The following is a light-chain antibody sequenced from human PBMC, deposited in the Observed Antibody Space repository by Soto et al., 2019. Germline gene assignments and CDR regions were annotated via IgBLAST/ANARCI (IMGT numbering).Light chain of an antibody. CDR2: GAS. CDR3: QQYGSSPET. V-gene: IGKV3-20*01. Sequence: EIVLRQSPNTLSLSPGERATLSCRASQSVSSYLAWYQQKPGQAPRLLIYGASSRATGIPDRFSGSGSGTDFTLTISRLEPEDFAVYYCQQYGSSPETFGQGTKVDI. J-gene: IGKJ1*01. CDR1: QSVSSY.